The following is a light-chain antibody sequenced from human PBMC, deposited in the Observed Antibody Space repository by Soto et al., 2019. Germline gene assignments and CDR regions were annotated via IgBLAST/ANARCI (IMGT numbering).Light chain of an antibody. CDR1: QDINKW. V-gene: IGKV1-12*01. J-gene: IGKJ4*01. CDR3: QQGKSFPLT. Sequence: DIQMTQSPSSVSASVGDRVTITCRASQDINKWLAWYQQKPGLAPNLVIYTASRLHGGGPSRFSGSASGTDFTLTISSLQPEDVATYYCQQGKSFPLTFGGGTKEDI. CDR2: TAS.